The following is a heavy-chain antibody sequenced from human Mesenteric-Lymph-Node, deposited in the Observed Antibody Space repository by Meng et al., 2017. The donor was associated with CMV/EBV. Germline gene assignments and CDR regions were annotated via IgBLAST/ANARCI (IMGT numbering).Heavy chain of an antibody. CDR3: AREENSAMVTY. Sequence: SCKASGYTFTSYDMHWVRQAPGQGLEWMGIINPSGGSTSYAQKFQGRVTMTRDTSTSTVYMELSSLRSEDTAVYYCAREENSAMVTYWGQGTLVTVSS. CDR2: INPSGGST. J-gene: IGHJ4*02. D-gene: IGHD2-2*01. CDR1: GYTFTSYD. V-gene: IGHV1-46*01.